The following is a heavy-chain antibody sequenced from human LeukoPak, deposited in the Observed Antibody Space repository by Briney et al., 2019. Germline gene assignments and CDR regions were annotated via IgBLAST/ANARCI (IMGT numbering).Heavy chain of an antibody. J-gene: IGHJ4*02. CDR2: ISDGSRDT. CDR1: GFTFSSFT. Sequence: QPGGSLRLSCATSGFTFSSFTMNWVRQAPGKGLEWVSTISDGSRDTHYAGSVKGRFTISRDDSQNIVYLQMDGLRAEDTALYYCTTRLRNHFDYWGQGTQVTVSS. D-gene: IGHD5-12*01. CDR3: TTRLRNHFDY. V-gene: IGHV3-23*01.